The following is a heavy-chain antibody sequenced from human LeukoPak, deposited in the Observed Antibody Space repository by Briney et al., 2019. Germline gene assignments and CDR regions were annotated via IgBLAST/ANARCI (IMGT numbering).Heavy chain of an antibody. CDR3: ARDRGYSGYDLPIGSDY. V-gene: IGHV1-18*01. CDR2: ISAYNGNT. CDR1: GYTFTSYG. Sequence: ASVKVSCKASGYTFTSYGISWVRQAPGQGLEWMGWISAYNGNTNYAQKLQGRVTMTTDTSTSTAYMELRSLRSDDTAVYYCARDRGYSGYDLPIGSDYWGQGTLVTVSS. J-gene: IGHJ4*02. D-gene: IGHD5-12*01.